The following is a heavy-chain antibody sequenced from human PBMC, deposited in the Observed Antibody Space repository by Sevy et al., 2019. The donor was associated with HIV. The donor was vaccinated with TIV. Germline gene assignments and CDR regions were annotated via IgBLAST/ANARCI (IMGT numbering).Heavy chain of an antibody. J-gene: IGHJ4*02. Sequence: ASVKVSCKVSGYTFNTYRLTWVRQAPGQGLEWMGWINPHNGDTNYVQKLQGRVTMITDTSTSTAYMELRSLRSDDTAVYYCARAYCSGGRCYSLAYWGQGTLVTVSS. V-gene: IGHV1-18*01. D-gene: IGHD2-15*01. CDR1: GYTFNTYR. CDR2: INPHNGDT. CDR3: ARAYCSGGRCYSLAY.